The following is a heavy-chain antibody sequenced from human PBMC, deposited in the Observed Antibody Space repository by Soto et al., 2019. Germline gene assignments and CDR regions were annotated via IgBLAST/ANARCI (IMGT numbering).Heavy chain of an antibody. CDR1: GYTFTSYG. Sequence: ASVKVSCKASGYTFTSYGIIWVRQAPGQGLEWMGWISAYNGNTNYAQKLQGRVTMTTDTSTSTAYMELRSLRSDDTAVYYCARDASLYYYGSGSYFWGQGTLVTVSS. CDR2: ISAYNGNT. V-gene: IGHV1-18*01. CDR3: ARDASLYYYGSGSYF. D-gene: IGHD3-10*01. J-gene: IGHJ4*02.